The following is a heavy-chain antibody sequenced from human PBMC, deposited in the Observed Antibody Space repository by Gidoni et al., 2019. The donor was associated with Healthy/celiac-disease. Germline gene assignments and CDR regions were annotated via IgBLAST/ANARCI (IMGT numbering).Heavy chain of an antibody. J-gene: IGHJ4*02. CDR3: ARDWYYDSSGYPARFDY. CDR2: IYYSGSN. V-gene: IGHV4-39*02. Sequence: QLQLQESGPGLVQPSETLSLTCTVSGVSISSSSYYWGWIRQPSGKGVEWIGSIYYSGSNYYNPSLKSRVTISVETSKNQFSLKLSSVTAADTAVYYCARDWYYDSSGYPARFDYWGQGTLVTVSS. CDR1: GVSISSSSYY. D-gene: IGHD3-22*01.